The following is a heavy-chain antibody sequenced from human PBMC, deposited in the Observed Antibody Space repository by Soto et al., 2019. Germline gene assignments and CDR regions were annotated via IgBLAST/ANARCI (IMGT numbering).Heavy chain of an antibody. J-gene: IGHJ4*02. CDR1: GGSISSYY. CDR3: ARRYGGGFDF. D-gene: IGHD3-10*01. V-gene: IGHV4-59*08. Sequence: QVQLLESGPGLVKPSETLSLTCTVSGGSISSYYWSWIRQPPGKGLEWIGYIYSSGSTNYNPSLKSRVTISVDTSKNQFSLKLSSVPAADTAVYYCARRYGGGFDFWGQGTLVTVSS. CDR2: IYSSGST.